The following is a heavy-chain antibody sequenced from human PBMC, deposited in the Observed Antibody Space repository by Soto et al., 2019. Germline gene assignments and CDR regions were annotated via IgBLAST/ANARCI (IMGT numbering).Heavy chain of an antibody. CDR3: ARDKLYGGNSLFVAFDI. D-gene: IGHD2-15*01. CDR1: GYTFTSYG. J-gene: IGHJ3*02. Sequence: ASVKVSCKASGYTFTSYGISWVRQAPGQGLEWMGWISAYNGNTNYAQKLQGRVTMTTDTSTSTAYMELRSLRSDDTAVYYFARDKLYGGNSLFVAFDIWGQGTMVTVSS. V-gene: IGHV1-18*01. CDR2: ISAYNGNT.